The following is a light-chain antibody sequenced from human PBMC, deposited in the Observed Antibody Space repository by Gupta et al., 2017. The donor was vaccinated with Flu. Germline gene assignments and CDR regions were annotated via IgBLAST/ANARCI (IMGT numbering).Light chain of an antibody. Sequence: CSGSSSNIGTNTVSWYHQLPGTAPELLIYNNDLRPSGVPDRFSGSKSGTSASLAISGLQSEDEAHYYCASWDDRLSGRVFGGGTKLTVL. CDR2: NND. CDR3: ASWDDRLSGRV. V-gene: IGLV1-44*01. CDR1: SSNIGTNT. J-gene: IGLJ3*02.